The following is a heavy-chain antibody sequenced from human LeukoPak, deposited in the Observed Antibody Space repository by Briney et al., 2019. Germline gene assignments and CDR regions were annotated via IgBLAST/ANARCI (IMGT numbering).Heavy chain of an antibody. CDR3: AKDGRGSGSYYYFDY. V-gene: IGHV3-23*01. CDR1: GCTFSGYA. J-gene: IGHJ4*02. CDR2: ISGSGGTT. Sequence: GGSLRLSCAASGCTFSGYAMAWVRQAPGKGLEWVSSISGSGGTTYYADSVKGRFTISRDNSKNTLYLQMNSLRAEDTAVYYCAKDGRGSGSYYYFDYWGQGTLVTVS. D-gene: IGHD3-10*01.